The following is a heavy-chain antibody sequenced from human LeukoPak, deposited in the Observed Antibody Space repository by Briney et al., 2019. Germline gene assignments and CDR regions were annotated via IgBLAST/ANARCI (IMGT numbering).Heavy chain of an antibody. CDR2: IRQDGGEI. CDR3: AKNMVGGVIMSSSFDY. J-gene: IGHJ4*02. D-gene: IGHD3-10*01. CDR1: GFTFRNYW. V-gene: IGHV3-7*03. Sequence: PGGSLRLSCAASGFTFRNYWMSWVRQAPGKGLEWVANIRQDGGEIYYVDSVKGRFTISRDNAKNSLYLQMNSLRAEDTAVYYCAKNMVGGVIMSSSFDYWGQGTLVTVSS.